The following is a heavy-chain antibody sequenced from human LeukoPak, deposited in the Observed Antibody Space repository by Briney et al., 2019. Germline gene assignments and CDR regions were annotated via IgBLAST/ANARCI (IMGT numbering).Heavy chain of an antibody. CDR3: ANNEARAMALCLN. D-gene: IGHD5-18*01. V-gene: IGHV3-23*01. CDR2: IDAGGGST. J-gene: IGHJ4*02. Sequence: GGSLRLSCAASGFTFSGSEMSWVRQAPGKGLEWVSAIDAGGGSTYYAEPVKGRFTISRDNSRNTLYLQINSLRAGDTAVYYCANNEARAMALCLNWGQGTLVIVSS. CDR1: GFTFSGSE.